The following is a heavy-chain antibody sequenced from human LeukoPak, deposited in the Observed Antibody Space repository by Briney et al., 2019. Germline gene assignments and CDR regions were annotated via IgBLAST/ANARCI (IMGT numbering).Heavy chain of an antibody. CDR1: GFTFSSYD. CDR3: AELGITMIGGV. CDR2: ISGSGGST. Sequence: GGTLRLSCAASGFTFSSYDMSWVRQAPGKGLEWVSGISGSGGSTYYADSVKGRFTISRDNSKNTLYLQMNSLRAEDTAVYYCAELGITMIGGVWGKGTTVTISS. J-gene: IGHJ6*04. V-gene: IGHV3-23*01. D-gene: IGHD3-10*02.